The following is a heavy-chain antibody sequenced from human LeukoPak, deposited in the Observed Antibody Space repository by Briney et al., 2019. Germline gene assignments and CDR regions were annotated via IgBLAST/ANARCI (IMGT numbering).Heavy chain of an antibody. CDR2: IYPGDSDT. J-gene: IGHJ4*02. Sequence: PGESLKISCKGSGYSFTSYWIGWVRQMPGKGLEWMGIIYPGDSDTRYSPSFQGQVTISADKSISTAYLQWSSLKASDTAMYYCARHSKGCGSTSGHFDYWGQGTLVTVSS. D-gene: IGHD2-2*01. CDR3: ARHSKGCGSTSGHFDY. CDR1: GYSFTSYW. V-gene: IGHV5-51*01.